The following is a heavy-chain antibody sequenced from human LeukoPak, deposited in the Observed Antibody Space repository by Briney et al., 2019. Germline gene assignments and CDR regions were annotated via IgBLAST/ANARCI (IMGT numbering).Heavy chain of an antibody. J-gene: IGHJ3*01. D-gene: IGHD3-9*01. CDR2: IRYDGTAQ. V-gene: IGHV3-30*02. CDR3: ARGNSTGFLT. CDR1: GFTFSNYG. Sequence: GGSLRLSCAASGFTFSNYGMDWVRQAPGKGLEWVAFIRYDGTAQYYADSVKGRFTISRDNSKNTLYMQVNSLRAEDTAVYYCARGNSTGFLTWGQDTMVTVSS.